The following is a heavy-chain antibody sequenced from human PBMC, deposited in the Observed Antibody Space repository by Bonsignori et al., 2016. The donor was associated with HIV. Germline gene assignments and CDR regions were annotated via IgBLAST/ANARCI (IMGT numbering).Heavy chain of an antibody. CDR2: IIPILGIA. Sequence: WVRQAPGQGLEWMGGIIPILGIANYAQKFQGRVTITADESTSTAYMELSSLRSEDTAVYYCARDDEGAAMGYFDYWGPGNPGHRLL. V-gene: IGHV1-69*10. CDR3: ARDDEGAAMGYFDY. D-gene: IGHD5-18*01. J-gene: IGHJ4*02.